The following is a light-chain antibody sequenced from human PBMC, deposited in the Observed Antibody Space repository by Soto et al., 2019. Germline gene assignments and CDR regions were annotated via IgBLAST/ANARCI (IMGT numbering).Light chain of an antibody. CDR1: QSVRSN. Sequence: EIVMTQSPGTLSVAPGERATLSCRARQSVRSNLAWYQQKPGQAPRLLIYEASTRATGIPARFSGSGSGTEFTLTTSSLQSVDFAVYHCQQYNNWPPFTFGPGTKVDIK. CDR2: EAS. V-gene: IGKV3-15*01. J-gene: IGKJ3*01. CDR3: QQYNNWPPFT.